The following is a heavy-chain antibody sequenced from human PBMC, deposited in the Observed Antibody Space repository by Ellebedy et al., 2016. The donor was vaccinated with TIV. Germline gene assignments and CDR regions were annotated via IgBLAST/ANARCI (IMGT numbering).Heavy chain of an antibody. Sequence: MPSETLSLTCTVSGGSISSSSYYWGWIRQPPGKGLEWIGSIYYSGSTYYNPSLKSRVTILVDTSKNQFSLKLSSVTAADTAVYYCARGGAAMALSFDYWGQGTLVTVSS. CDR3: ARGGAAMALSFDY. CDR1: GGSISSSSYY. V-gene: IGHV4-39*07. CDR2: IYYSGST. J-gene: IGHJ4*02. D-gene: IGHD5-18*01.